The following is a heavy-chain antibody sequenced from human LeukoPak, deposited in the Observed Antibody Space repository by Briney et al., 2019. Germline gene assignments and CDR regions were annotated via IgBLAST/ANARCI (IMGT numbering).Heavy chain of an antibody. D-gene: IGHD2-2*01. CDR3: ARPVSRAYWSDL. CDR1: GFTFSTYW. J-gene: IGHJ5*02. CDR2: IRQDGNDK. Sequence: PGGSLRLSCAASGFTFSTYWMSWVRQAPGKGLEWVANIRQDGNDKYYVDSVKGRFTISRDNAKNSLYLQTNSLRAEDTAVYYCARPVSRAYWSDLWGQGTLVTVSS. V-gene: IGHV3-7*01.